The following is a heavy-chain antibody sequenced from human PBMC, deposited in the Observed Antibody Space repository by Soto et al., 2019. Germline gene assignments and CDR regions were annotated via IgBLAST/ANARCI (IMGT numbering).Heavy chain of an antibody. CDR3: ARAQYYYDSSGWSQIDY. CDR2: ISYVGGNK. J-gene: IGHJ4*02. Sequence: QVQLVESGGGVVQPGRSLRLSCAASGFTFSSYAMHWVRQAPAKGLEWLAVISYVGGNKYNEDSVKGRFTISRDNSKNTLYLQMNSLRAEDTAVYYCARAQYYYDSSGWSQIDYWGQGTLVTVSS. CDR1: GFTFSSYA. V-gene: IGHV3-30-3*01. D-gene: IGHD3-22*01.